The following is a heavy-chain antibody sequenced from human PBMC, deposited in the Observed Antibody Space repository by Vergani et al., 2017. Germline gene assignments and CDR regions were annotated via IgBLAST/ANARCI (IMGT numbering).Heavy chain of an antibody. D-gene: IGHD6-19*01. V-gene: IGHV4-59*05. CDR2: IYYSGST. Sequence: QVQLQESGPGLVKPSETLSLTCTVSGGSISSYYWSWIRQPPGKGLEWIASIYYSGSTYYNPSLKSRVTISVDTSKNQFSLKLSSVNAADTAVYFCASHSXEEWLVKLGWIDPWGQGILVTVSS. J-gene: IGHJ5*02. CDR3: ASHSXEEWLVKLGWIDP. CDR1: GGSISSYY.